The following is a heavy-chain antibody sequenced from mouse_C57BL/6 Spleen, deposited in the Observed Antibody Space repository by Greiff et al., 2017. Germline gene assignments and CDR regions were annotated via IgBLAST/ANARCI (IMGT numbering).Heavy chain of an antibody. CDR2: INPNNGGT. D-gene: IGHD1-1*02. CDR1: GYTFTDYY. J-gene: IGHJ2*01. Sequence: EVQLQQSGPELVKPGASVKISCKASGYTFTDYYMNWVKQSPGKSLEWIGDINPNNGGTSYNQKFKGKATLTVDQSSSTAYMELRSLTSEDSAVYYCAGGLYYFDDWGQGTTLTVSS. CDR3: AGGLYYFDD. V-gene: IGHV1-26*01.